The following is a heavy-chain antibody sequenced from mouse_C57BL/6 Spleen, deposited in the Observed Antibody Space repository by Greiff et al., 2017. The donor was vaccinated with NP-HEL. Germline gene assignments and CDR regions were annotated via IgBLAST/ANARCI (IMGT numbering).Heavy chain of an antibody. Sequence: QVQLKQSGAELVRPGTSVKVSCKASGYAFTNYLIEWVKQRPGQGLEWIGVINPGSGGTNYNEKFKGKATLTADKSSSTAYLQLSSLTSEDSAVYFCARGDYYSNSFDYWGQGTTLTVSS. D-gene: IGHD2-5*01. J-gene: IGHJ2*01. CDR3: ARGDYYSNSFDY. CDR1: GYAFTNYL. V-gene: IGHV1-54*01. CDR2: INPGSGGT.